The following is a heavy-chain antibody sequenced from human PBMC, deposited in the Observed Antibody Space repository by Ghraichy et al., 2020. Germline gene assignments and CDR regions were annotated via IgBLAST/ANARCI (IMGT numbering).Heavy chain of an antibody. CDR3: ARDDIVVVPAADHYGMDV. V-gene: IGHV3-21*01. CDR2: ISSSSSYI. CDR1: GFTFSSYS. Sequence: GGSLTLSCAASGFTFSSYSMNWVRQAPGKGLEWVSSISSSSSYIYYADSVKGRFTISRDNAKNSLYLQMNSLRAEDTAVYYCARDDIVVVPAADHYGMDVWGQGTTVTVSS. J-gene: IGHJ6*02. D-gene: IGHD2-2*01.